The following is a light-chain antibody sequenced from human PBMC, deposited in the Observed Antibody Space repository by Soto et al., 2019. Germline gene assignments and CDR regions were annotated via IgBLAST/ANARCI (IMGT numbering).Light chain of an antibody. CDR2: AAS. V-gene: IGKV1-5*01. J-gene: IGKJ1*01. Sequence: DIQMTQSPSTLSASVGDRVTITCRASQSISGWLAWYQQKPGKAPKLLIYAASTLQSGVPSRFSGSGSGTGFTLTISSLQPEDCATYYCQHYNSYSEAFGQGTKVDIK. CDR3: QHYNSYSEA. CDR1: QSISGW.